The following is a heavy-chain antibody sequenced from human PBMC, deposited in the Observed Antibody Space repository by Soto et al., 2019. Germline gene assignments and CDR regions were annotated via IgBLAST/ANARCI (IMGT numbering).Heavy chain of an antibody. CDR3: ASRYSSSWYPGY. Sequence: QVQLQQWGAGLLKPSETLSLTCAVYGGSFSGYYWSWIRQPPGKGLEWIGEINHSGSTNYNPSLKSRVTISVDTSKNQFSLKLSSVTAADTAVYYCASRYSSSWYPGYWGQGTLVTVSS. CDR1: GGSFSGYY. D-gene: IGHD6-13*01. V-gene: IGHV4-34*01. CDR2: INHSGST. J-gene: IGHJ4*02.